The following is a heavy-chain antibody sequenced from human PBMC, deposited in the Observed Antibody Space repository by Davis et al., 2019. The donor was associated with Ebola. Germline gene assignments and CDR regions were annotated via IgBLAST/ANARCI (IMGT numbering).Heavy chain of an antibody. D-gene: IGHD3-22*01. V-gene: IGHV5-10-1*01. CDR3: ARHSYDSSGYYETPTFDI. CDR2: INPDDSYT. CDR1: GYSFTSHW. J-gene: IGHJ3*02. Sequence: PGGSLRLSCQGSGYSFTSHWITWVHQMPGKSLEWMGRINPDDSYTNYSPSFQGHVTISADKSISTAYLQWTSLRASDSAIYYCARHSYDSSGYYETPTFDIWGQGTMVTVSS.